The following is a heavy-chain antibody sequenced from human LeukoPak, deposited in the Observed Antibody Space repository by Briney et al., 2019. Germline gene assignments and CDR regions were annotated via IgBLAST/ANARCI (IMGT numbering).Heavy chain of an antibody. CDR1: GGSISSGNW. J-gene: IGHJ5*02. D-gene: IGHD1-1*01. Sequence: PSGTLSLTCAVSGGSISSGNWWSWVRQPPGEGLEWIGYISYSGSTNFNPSLKSRVTISVDTSKNQFSLKLSSVTAADTAVYYCAREGTAGTNLNWFDPWGQGTLVTVSS. CDR2: ISYSGST. CDR3: AREGTAGTNLNWFDP. V-gene: IGHV4-4*02.